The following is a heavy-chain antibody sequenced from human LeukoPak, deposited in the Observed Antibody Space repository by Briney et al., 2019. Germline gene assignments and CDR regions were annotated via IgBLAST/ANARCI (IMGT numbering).Heavy chain of an antibody. CDR3: ATDSPLTAVDAFDI. CDR1: GYTLTELS. Sequence: ASVTVSCKVSGYTLTELSMHWVRQAPGKGLEWMGGFDPEDGETIYAQKFQGRVTMTEDTSTDTAYMELSSLRSEDTAVYYCATDSPLTAVDAFDIWGQGTMVTVSS. CDR2: FDPEDGET. J-gene: IGHJ3*02. D-gene: IGHD1-20*01. V-gene: IGHV1-24*01.